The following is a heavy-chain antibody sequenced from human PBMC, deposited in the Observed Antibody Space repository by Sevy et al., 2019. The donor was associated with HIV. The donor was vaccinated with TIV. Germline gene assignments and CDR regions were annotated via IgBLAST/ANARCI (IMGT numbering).Heavy chain of an antibody. V-gene: IGHV3-23*01. CDR2: ISGSGGYT. CDR1: GFIFNSHS. J-gene: IGHJ4*02. Sequence: GGSLRLSCAAAGFIFNSHSMSWVRQAPGKGLEWVSTISGSGGYTNYADSVKGRFTISRDKSKNTVELKMDSLRAEVTAVYYCTARGVGIITGFDYWGQGTLVTVSS. CDR3: TARGVGIITGFDY. D-gene: IGHD1-20*01.